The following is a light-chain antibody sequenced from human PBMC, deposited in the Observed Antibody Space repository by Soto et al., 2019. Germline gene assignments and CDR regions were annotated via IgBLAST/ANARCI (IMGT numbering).Light chain of an antibody. CDR1: QSVSSSY. CDR3: QQYGSSPGT. V-gene: IGKV3-20*01. J-gene: IGKJ2*01. CDR2: GAS. Sequence: EIVLTQSRCTLSLSPGERATLSCRANQSVSSSYLAWYQQKPGQAPRLLIYGASSRATGIPDRFSGSGSGTDLTLTISRLEPEDFAVYYCQQYGSSPGTFGQGTKLEIK.